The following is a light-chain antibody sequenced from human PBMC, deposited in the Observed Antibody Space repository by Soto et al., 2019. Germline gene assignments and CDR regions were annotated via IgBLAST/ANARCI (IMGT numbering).Light chain of an antibody. CDR2: DND. CDR1: NSNIGNNY. J-gene: IGLJ3*02. CDR3: GTWDSSLSAGV. Sequence: QSVLTQPPSVSAAPGQRVTISCFGSNSNIGNNYVSWYQQLPGTAPKLLIYDNDDRPSGIPGRFSGSKSGTSATLGITGLQSGDEADYYCGTWDSSLSAGVFGGGTKLTVL. V-gene: IGLV1-51*01.